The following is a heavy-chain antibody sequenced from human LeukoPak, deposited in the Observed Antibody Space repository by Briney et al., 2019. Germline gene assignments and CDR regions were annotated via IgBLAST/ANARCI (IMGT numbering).Heavy chain of an antibody. J-gene: IGHJ5*02. V-gene: IGHV4-59*12. Sequence: SETLSLTCTVSGGSISSYYWSWIRQPPGKGLEWIGYIYYSGSTNYNPSLKSRVTISVDTSKNQFSLKLSSVTAADTAVYYCASVRGYSSGWYASGFDPWGQGTLVTVSS. CDR2: IYYSGST. CDR3: ASVRGYSSGWYASGFDP. CDR1: GGSISSYY. D-gene: IGHD6-19*01.